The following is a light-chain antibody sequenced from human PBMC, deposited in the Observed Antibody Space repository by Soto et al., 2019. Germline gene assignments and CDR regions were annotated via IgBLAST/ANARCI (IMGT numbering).Light chain of an antibody. CDR3: QQRYDWPWT. CDR2: DVS. CDR1: QSVSDY. J-gene: IGKJ5*01. Sequence: IVLTQPPSIMSLSPGESASLSCGASQSVSDYLAWYQQKPGQAPRLFIYDVSKRATGIPARFSGSGSGTDFTLTISSLEPEDFAVYFCQQRYDWPWTFGLGTRLEI. V-gene: IGKV3-11*01.